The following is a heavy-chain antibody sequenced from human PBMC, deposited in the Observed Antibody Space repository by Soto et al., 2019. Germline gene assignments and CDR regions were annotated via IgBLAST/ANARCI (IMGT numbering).Heavy chain of an antibody. J-gene: IGHJ6*02. D-gene: IGHD6-13*01. CDR3: ARDQGPIAAAGSPYYYYGMDV. CDR2: IYYSGST. Sequence: TLSLTCTVSGGSISSGGYYWSWIRQHPGKGLEWIGYIYYSGSTYYNPSLKSRVTISVDTSKNQFSLKLSSVTAADTAVYYCARDQGPIAAAGSPYYYYGMDVWGQGTTVTVSS. V-gene: IGHV4-31*03. CDR1: GGSISSGGYY.